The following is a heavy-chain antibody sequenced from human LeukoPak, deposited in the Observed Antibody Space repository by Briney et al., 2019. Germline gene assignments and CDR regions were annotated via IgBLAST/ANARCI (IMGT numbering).Heavy chain of an antibody. V-gene: IGHV4-4*02. D-gene: IGHD3-3*01. CDR1: GGSISNGNW. Sequence: SETLSLTCGVSGGSISNGNWWSWVRQPPGKGLEWIGEIYHTGSTNYNPSLKSRVTISVDKSKNQFSLNLSSVTAADTAVYYCGSRRTAMFGVIKGPIDYWGQGTLVTVSS. CDR3: GSRRTAMFGVIKGPIDY. CDR2: IYHTGST. J-gene: IGHJ4*02.